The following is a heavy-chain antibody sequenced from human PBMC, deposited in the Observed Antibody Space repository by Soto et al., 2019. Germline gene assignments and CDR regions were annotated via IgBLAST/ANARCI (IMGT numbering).Heavy chain of an antibody. CDR1: GFTFSSYG. Sequence: VQLVESGGGVVQPGRSLRLSCAASGFTFSSYGMHWVRQAPGKGLEWVAVIWYDGSNKYYADSVKGRFTISRDNSKNTLYLQMNSLRAEDTAVYYCARESTCSGGSCYPIGWFDPWGQGTLVTVSS. J-gene: IGHJ5*02. V-gene: IGHV3-33*01. D-gene: IGHD2-15*01. CDR3: ARESTCSGGSCYPIGWFDP. CDR2: IWYDGSNK.